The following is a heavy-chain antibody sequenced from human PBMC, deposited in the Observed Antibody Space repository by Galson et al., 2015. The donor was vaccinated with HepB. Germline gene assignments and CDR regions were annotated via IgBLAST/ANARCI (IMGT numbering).Heavy chain of an antibody. V-gene: IGHV1-46*01. CDR2: IDPSGGST. CDR1: GYTFTRYY. D-gene: IGHD5-18*01. CDR3: ARGQETAMVISH. J-gene: IGHJ4*02. Sequence: SVKVSCKASGYTFTRYYMHWVRQAPGQGLEWMGRIDPSGGSTSYAQKFQGRVTMTRDTSTSTAHMEVSSLRTEDTAVYYCARGQETAMVISHWGQGSLVTVSS.